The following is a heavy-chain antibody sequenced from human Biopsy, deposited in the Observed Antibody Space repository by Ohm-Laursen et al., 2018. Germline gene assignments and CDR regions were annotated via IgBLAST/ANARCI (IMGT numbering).Heavy chain of an antibody. Sequence: SVKVSCKASGGPSSNYAFSSVRQAPGQGLEWVGRIVPVLGPLNNAQRFQGRVSITADKSTSYVFMELSRLTSGDPAVYYCAADADGYYTEFDYWGPGTLVTVSS. V-gene: IGHV1-69*04. CDR3: AADADGYYTEFDY. D-gene: IGHD3-3*01. CDR1: GGPSSNYA. CDR2: IVPVLGPL. J-gene: IGHJ4*02.